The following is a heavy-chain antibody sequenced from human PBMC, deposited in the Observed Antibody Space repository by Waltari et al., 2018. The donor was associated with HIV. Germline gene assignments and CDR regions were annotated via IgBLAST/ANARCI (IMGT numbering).Heavy chain of an antibody. V-gene: IGHV4-59*01. D-gene: IGHD3-22*01. CDR3: AREHYDSRINNWCDP. J-gene: IGHJ5*02. Sequence: QVQLQESGPGLVKPSETLSLTCTVSGGSISSYYWSWIRQPPGKGLEWIGYIYYSGRTNYNPSLKSRVTISVDTSKNQFSLKLSSVTAADTAVYYCAREHYDSRINNWCDPWGQGTLVTVSS. CDR2: IYYSGRT. CDR1: GGSISSYY.